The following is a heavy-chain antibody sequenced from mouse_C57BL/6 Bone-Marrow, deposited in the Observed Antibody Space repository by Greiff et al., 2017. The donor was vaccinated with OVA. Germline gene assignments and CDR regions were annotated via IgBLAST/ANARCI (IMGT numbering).Heavy chain of an antibody. CDR1: GYTFTSYW. J-gene: IGHJ1*03. Sequence: QVQLQQPGAELVKPGASVKLSCKASGYTFTSYWMQWVKQRPGQGLEWIGEIDPSASYTNYNQKFKGKATLTVDTSYSTAYMQLSSLTSEDSAVYYCANTNYYYVSSYWYFDVWGTGTTVTVSS. V-gene: IGHV1-50*01. D-gene: IGHD1-1*01. CDR2: IDPSASYT. CDR3: ANTNYYYVSSYWYFDV.